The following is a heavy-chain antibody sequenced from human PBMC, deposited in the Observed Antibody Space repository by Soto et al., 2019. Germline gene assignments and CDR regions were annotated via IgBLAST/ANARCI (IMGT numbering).Heavy chain of an antibody. Sequence: QVQLVESGGGVVKPGRSLRLSCAASGFTFSSYGMHWVRQAPGKGLEWVAVISYDGSNKYYADSVKGRFTISRDNSNNTLYLQMNSLRAEDTAVYYCAKELGIAAELDYWGQGTLVTVSS. CDR3: AKELGIAAELDY. CDR2: ISYDGSNK. V-gene: IGHV3-30*18. J-gene: IGHJ4*02. D-gene: IGHD6-13*01. CDR1: GFTFSSYG.